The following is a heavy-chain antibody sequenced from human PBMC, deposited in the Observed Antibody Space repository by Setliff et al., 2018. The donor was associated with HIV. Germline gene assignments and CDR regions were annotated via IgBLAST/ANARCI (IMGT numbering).Heavy chain of an antibody. D-gene: IGHD3-3*01. J-gene: IGHJ5*01. Sequence: PSETLSLTCTVSGDSISSYYWSWIRQPAGKGLEWIGRIYTSGSTNYNPSLKSRVTMSVDTSKNQFSLTLTSLTAADTGIYYCARDHFGVPGDSWGQGIQVTVSS. V-gene: IGHV4-4*07. CDR3: ARDHFGVPGDS. CDR2: IYTSGST. CDR1: GDSISSYY.